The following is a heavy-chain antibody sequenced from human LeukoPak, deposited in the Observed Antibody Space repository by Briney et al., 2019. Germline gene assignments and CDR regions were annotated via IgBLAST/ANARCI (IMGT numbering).Heavy chain of an antibody. CDR1: GFTFSSYW. D-gene: IGHD3-10*01. J-gene: IGHJ3*02. CDR2: IKQDGSEK. CDR3: ARDDSDYYGSANDAFDI. V-gene: IGHV3-7*01. Sequence: PGGSLRLSCAASGFTFSSYWMSWVRQAPGKGLEWVANIKQDGSEKYYVDSVKGRFTISRDNAKNSLYLQMNSLRAEDTAVYYCARDDSDYYGSANDAFDIWGQGTMVTVSS.